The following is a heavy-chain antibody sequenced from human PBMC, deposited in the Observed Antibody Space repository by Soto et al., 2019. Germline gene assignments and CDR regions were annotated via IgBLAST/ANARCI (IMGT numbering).Heavy chain of an antibody. J-gene: IGHJ1*01. CDR2: IRSKANDYAT. Sequence: EVQLVQSGGGLVQPGGSLKLSCAASGFTFSGSTVHWVRQASGEGLQWVGRIRSKANDYATTYIASVKGRFTISRDDSSNTAYLQMSDLKTEDTAVYYCTGGYCTGVTCYTGYFQHWGQGALVTVSS. CDR3: TGGYCTGVTCYTGYFQH. D-gene: IGHD2-8*02. CDR1: GFTFSGST. V-gene: IGHV3-73*02.